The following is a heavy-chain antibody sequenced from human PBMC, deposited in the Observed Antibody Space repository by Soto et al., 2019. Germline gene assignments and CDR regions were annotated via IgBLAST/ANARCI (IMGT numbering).Heavy chain of an antibody. CDR2: ISSDGSTK. CDR3: VKGKAATGQILPEFDY. CDR1: GLTFSNCG. Sequence: GGSLRLSCAVSGLTFSNCGMHWVRQVPGKGLEWVTGISSDGSTKYYADSVKGRFTTSRDNPKNTLYLQMNSLRAEDTAVYYCVKGKAATGQILPEFDYWGQGTLVTVSS. J-gene: IGHJ4*02. V-gene: IGHV3-30*18. D-gene: IGHD6-13*01.